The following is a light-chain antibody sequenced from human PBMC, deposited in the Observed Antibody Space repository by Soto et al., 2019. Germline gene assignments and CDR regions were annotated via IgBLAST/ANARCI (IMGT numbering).Light chain of an antibody. CDR1: QSVGTY. J-gene: IGKJ4*01. Sequence: EIVLTQSPATLSLSPGERATLSCRASQSVGTYLVWYQQKPGQAPRLLIYDASNRATGIPARFSGSGSGTDFTLTISGLEPEDFAVYYCPQRTNWPPLTFGGGTKVEIK. CDR3: PQRTNWPPLT. V-gene: IGKV3-11*01. CDR2: DAS.